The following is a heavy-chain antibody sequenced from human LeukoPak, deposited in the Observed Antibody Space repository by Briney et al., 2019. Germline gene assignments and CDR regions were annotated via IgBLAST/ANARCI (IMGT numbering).Heavy chain of an antibody. CDR1: GGSFSGYY. Sequence: SETLSLTCAVYGGSFSGYYWSWIRQPPGKGLEWIGEINHSGSTNYNPSLKSRVTISVDTSKNQFSLKLSSVTAADTAVYYCARGLGGVGAASLIAYYFGYWGQGTLVTVSS. CDR3: ARGLGGVGAASLIAYYFGY. D-gene: IGHD1-26*01. CDR2: INHSGST. V-gene: IGHV4-34*01. J-gene: IGHJ4*02.